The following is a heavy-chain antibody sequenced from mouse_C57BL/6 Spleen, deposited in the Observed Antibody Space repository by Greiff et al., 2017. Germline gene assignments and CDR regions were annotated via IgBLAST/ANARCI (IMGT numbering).Heavy chain of an antibody. V-gene: IGHV1-50*01. D-gene: IGHD2-3*01. CDR1: GYTFTSYW. CDR2: IDPSDSYT. CDR3: ARRRGSYDGYDY. J-gene: IGHJ2*01. Sequence: QVQLQQPGAELVKPGASVKLSCKASGYTFTSYWLQWVKQRPGQGLEWIGEIDPSDSYTNYNQKFKGKATLTVDTSSSTAYMQLSSLTSEDSAVYYCARRRGSYDGYDYWGQGTTHTVSS.